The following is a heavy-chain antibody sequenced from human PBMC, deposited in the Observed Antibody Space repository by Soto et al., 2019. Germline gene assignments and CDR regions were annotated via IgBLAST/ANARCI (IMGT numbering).Heavy chain of an antibody. Sequence: PSETLSLTCSVSGGSVSSRTYYWSWIRQSPEKALQWIGNIYYSLSPNYNPSLRSRVTISIDTSNNLFSLRFTSVTAAEPALSSCARDHYGDYSPTPVWGPGTLVTVYS. CDR3: ARDHYGDYSPTPV. CDR2: IYYSLSP. D-gene: IGHD4-17*01. V-gene: IGHV4-61*01. J-gene: IGHJ4*02. CDR1: GGSVSSRTYY.